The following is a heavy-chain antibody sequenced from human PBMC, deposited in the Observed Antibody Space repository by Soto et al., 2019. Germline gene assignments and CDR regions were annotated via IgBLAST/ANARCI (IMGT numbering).Heavy chain of an antibody. CDR1: GGSISSGGYS. CDR2: IYHSGST. D-gene: IGHD5-12*01. J-gene: IGHJ4*02. CDR3: AAGGGLPRYY. V-gene: IGHV4-30-2*01. Sequence: QLQLQESGSGLVKPSQTLSLTCAVSGGSISSGGYSWSWIRQPPGKGLEWIGYIYHSGSTYYNPSLKSRVTISVDRSKNHVSLKLSSVTAADTAVYYSAAGGGLPRYYWGQGTLVTVSS.